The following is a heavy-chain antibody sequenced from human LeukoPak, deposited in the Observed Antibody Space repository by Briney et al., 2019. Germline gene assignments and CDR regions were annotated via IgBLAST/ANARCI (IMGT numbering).Heavy chain of an antibody. Sequence: ASVNVSCKASGYTFTGYYMHWVRQAPGQGLEWMGWINPNSGGTNYAQKFQGRVTMTRDTSISTAYMELSRLRSDDTAVYYCARSLNYYGSGSYRWFDLWGQGTLVTVSS. CDR3: ARSLNYYGSGSYRWFDL. CDR2: INPNSGGT. V-gene: IGHV1-2*02. J-gene: IGHJ5*02. CDR1: GYTFTGYY. D-gene: IGHD3-10*01.